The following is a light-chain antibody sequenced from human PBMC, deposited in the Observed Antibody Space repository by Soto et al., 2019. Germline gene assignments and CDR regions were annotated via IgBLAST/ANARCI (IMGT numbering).Light chain of an antibody. CDR3: QQYTGPPTT. Sequence: TQSPSSLSASLGDRVTITCRASRDIGDRLAWYQQKPGQAPRLLIFGASIRDTGVPDRISGSGSGTDFTLTITRLEPEDSAVYFCQQYTGPPTTFGQGTRLEIK. CDR1: RDIGDR. J-gene: IGKJ5*01. CDR2: GAS. V-gene: IGKV3-20*01.